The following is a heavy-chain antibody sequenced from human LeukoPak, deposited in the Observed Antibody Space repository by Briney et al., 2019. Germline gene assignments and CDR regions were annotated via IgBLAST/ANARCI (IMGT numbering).Heavy chain of an antibody. CDR3: ARTTVTDY. Sequence: GGSLRLSCAAPGXTFSSYWMTWVRQAPGKGLEWVANIKEDGSEKYYVDSVKGRFTISRDNAKNSLYLQMNSLRDEDTAVYYCARTTVTDYWGQGTLVTVSS. V-gene: IGHV3-7*05. D-gene: IGHD4-17*01. CDR1: GXTFSSYW. J-gene: IGHJ4*02. CDR2: IKEDGSEK.